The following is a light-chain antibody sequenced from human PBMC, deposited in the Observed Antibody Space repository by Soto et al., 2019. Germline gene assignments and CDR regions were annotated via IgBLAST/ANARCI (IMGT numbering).Light chain of an antibody. V-gene: IGLV2-14*01. CDR1: ISDVGGYNY. CDR2: EVS. CDR3: SSYTSSSTIYV. J-gene: IGLJ1*01. Sequence: QSALTQPPSVSGSPGQSITISCTGSISDVGGYNYVSWYQQHPGKAPKLMIYEVSNRPSGVSNRFSGSKSGNTASLTISGLQAEDEADYYCSSYTSSSTIYVFGTGTKVTVL.